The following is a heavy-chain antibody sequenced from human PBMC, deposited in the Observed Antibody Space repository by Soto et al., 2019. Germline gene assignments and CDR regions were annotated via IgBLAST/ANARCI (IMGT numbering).Heavy chain of an antibody. D-gene: IGHD1-7*01. Sequence: PSETLSLTCTGSGGSISSYYWSWIRQPPGKGLEWIGYIYYSGSTNYNPSLKSRVTISVDTSKNQFSLKLSSVTAADTAVYYCARGRATGTTVWFDPWGQGTLVTVSS. V-gene: IGHV4-59*12. CDR2: IYYSGST. J-gene: IGHJ5*02. CDR3: ARGRATGTTVWFDP. CDR1: GGSISSYY.